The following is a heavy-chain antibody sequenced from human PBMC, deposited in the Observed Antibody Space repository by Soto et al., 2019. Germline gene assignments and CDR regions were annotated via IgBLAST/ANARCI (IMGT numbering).Heavy chain of an antibody. Sequence: EVQLVESGGGLVQPGRSLRLSCAASGFMFDNYAMHWVRQAPGKGLEWVSGISWNSGTIGYADSVKGRFPISRDNAKNSLYLQMNSLRAEDTALYYCAKSTGGTANGMDVWGQGTTITVSS. V-gene: IGHV3-9*01. CDR2: ISWNSGTI. CDR3: AKSTGGTANGMDV. D-gene: IGHD2-8*02. CDR1: GFMFDNYA. J-gene: IGHJ6*02.